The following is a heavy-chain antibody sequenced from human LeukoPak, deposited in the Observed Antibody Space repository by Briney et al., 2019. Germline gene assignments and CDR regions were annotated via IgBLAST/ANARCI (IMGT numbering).Heavy chain of an antibody. V-gene: IGHV3-15*01. CDR1: GFTFSGAW. CDR3: TTDRQHKSPLYY. CDR2: IKSKTDGGTT. J-gene: IGHJ4*02. Sequence: GGSLRLSCAASGFTFSGAWMPWVRQAPGKGPEWVGGIKSKTDGGTTDYAVPVKGRFTISSNDSKYTLYLQMNSLKSEDTAGYYCTTDRQHKSPLYYWGLGTLVTVSS.